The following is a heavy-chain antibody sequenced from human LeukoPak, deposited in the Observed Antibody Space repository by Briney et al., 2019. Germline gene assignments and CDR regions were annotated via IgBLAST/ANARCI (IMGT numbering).Heavy chain of an antibody. CDR1: GFTFSSYS. J-gene: IGHJ4*02. V-gene: IGHV3-23*01. CDR3: AKRSRLPSDYFDY. D-gene: IGHD6-25*01. CDR2: ISGSGGST. Sequence: PGGSLRLSCAASGFTFSSYSMNWVRQAPGKGLEWVSAISGSGGSTYYADSVKGRFTISRDNSKNTLYLQMNSLRAEDTAVYYCAKRSRLPSDYFDYWGQGTLVTVSS.